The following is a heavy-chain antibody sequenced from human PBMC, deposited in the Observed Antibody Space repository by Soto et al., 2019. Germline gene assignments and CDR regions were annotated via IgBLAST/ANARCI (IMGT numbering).Heavy chain of an antibody. D-gene: IGHD2-15*01. Sequence: GASVKVSCKASGYTFTSYGISWVRQAPGQGLEWMGWISAYNGNTNYAQKLQGRVTMTTDTSTSTAYMELRSLRSDDTAVYYCARKGAGYCSGGSCYSGLNWFDPWGQGTLVTVSS. CDR1: GYTFTSYG. V-gene: IGHV1-18*01. CDR2: ISAYNGNT. CDR3: ARKGAGYCSGGSCYSGLNWFDP. J-gene: IGHJ5*02.